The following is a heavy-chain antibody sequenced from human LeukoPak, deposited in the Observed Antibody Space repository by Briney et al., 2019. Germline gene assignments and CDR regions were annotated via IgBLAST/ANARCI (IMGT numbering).Heavy chain of an antibody. J-gene: IGHJ4*02. Sequence: GASVKVSSKASRGTFISYAISWVRQAPGQGLEWVGRIIPIFGTANYAQKFQGRDTITTDESTSTAYMELSSLRSEDTAVYYCAREGDTAMVVFDYWGQGTLVTVSS. CDR1: RGTFISYA. V-gene: IGHV1-69*05. CDR3: AREGDTAMVVFDY. D-gene: IGHD5-18*01. CDR2: IIPIFGTA.